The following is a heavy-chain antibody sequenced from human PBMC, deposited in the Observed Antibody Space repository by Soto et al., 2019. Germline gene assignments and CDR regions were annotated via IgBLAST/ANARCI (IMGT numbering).Heavy chain of an antibody. CDR3: ATHRGNTFGPYDD. V-gene: IGHV4-34*12. Sequence: LTCTVSGGSISNYYWSWIRQTPGKGLEWIGEIFHSGSTNYNPSLKSRVTISVDNSKNQFSLNLNSVTAADTAVYYCATHRGNTFGPYDDWGQGNLVTVSS. CDR1: GGSISNYY. J-gene: IGHJ4*02. D-gene: IGHD1-7*01. CDR2: IFHSGST.